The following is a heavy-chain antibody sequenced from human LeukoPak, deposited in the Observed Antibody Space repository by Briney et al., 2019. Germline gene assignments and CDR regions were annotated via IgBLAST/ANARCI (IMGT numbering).Heavy chain of an antibody. CDR2: ISSSGSTI. Sequence: GGSLRLSCAASGFTFSDYYMSWIRQARGKGLEWVSYISSSGSTIYYADSVKGRFTISRDNAKNSLYLQMNSLRAEDTAVYYCARDYYYGSGSYSAFQHWGQGTLVTVSS. J-gene: IGHJ1*01. CDR1: GFTFSDYY. D-gene: IGHD3-10*01. V-gene: IGHV3-11*01. CDR3: ARDYYYGSGSYSAFQH.